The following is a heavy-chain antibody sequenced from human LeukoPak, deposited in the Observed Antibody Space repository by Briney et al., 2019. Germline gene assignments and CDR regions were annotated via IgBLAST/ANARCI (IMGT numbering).Heavy chain of an antibody. Sequence: ASVKVSCKASGYTFTSYDINWVRQATGQGLEWMGWMNPNSGNTGYAQKFQGRVTITRNTSISTAYMELSSLRSEDTAVHYCARVSSGWSRYYYYYMDVWGKGTTVTVSS. J-gene: IGHJ6*03. CDR3: ARVSSGWSRYYYYYMDV. V-gene: IGHV1-8*03. CDR2: MNPNSGNT. CDR1: GYTFTSYD. D-gene: IGHD6-19*01.